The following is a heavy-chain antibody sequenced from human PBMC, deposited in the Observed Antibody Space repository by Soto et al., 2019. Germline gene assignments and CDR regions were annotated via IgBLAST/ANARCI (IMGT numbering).Heavy chain of an antibody. V-gene: IGHV4-59*01. J-gene: IGHJ4*02. Sequence: SETLSLTCTVSAASFSKYYWTWIRQPPGKGLEWIGYIYFNGNTKYNPSLEGRLTISIDTSKKEFSLKVTSVTAADAAVYYCASVTFGGIVLAHWGQGTLVTVSS. D-gene: IGHD3-16*01. CDR2: IYFNGNT. CDR3: ASVTFGGIVLAH. CDR1: AASFSKYY.